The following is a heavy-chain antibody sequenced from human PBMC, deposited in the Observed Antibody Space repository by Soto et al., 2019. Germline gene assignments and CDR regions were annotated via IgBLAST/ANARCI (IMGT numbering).Heavy chain of an antibody. CDR1: GFTFSSYS. CDR2: ISGSSSYI. CDR3: ARESGGPTPRGYFHH. Sequence: GGSLRLSCAASGFTFSSYSMNWVRQAPGKGLEWVSSISGSSSYIYYADSVKGRFTISRDNAKSSLYLQMNSLRAEDTAVYYCARESGGPTPRGYFHHWGQGTLVTVSS. V-gene: IGHV3-21*01. D-gene: IGHD2-15*01. J-gene: IGHJ1*01.